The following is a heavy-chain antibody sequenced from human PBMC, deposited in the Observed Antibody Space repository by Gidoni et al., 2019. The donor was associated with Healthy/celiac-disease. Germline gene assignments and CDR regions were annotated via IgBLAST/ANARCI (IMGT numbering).Heavy chain of an antibody. CDR1: GFPFSSYA. Sequence: QVQLVESGGGVVQPGRSLRLSCAASGFPFSSYAMHWVRQAPGKGLEWVAVISYDGSNKYYADSGKGRFTISRDNSKNTLYLQMNSLRAEDTAVYYCARVGCSSTSCPYGMDVWGQGTTVTVSS. J-gene: IGHJ6*02. CDR2: ISYDGSNK. D-gene: IGHD2-2*01. CDR3: ARVGCSSTSCPYGMDV. V-gene: IGHV3-30*01.